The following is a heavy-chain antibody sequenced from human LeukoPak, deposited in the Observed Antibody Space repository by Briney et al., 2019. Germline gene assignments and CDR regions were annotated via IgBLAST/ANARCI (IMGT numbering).Heavy chain of an antibody. D-gene: IGHD2-15*01. CDR2: IYHSGST. Sequence: SETLSLTCTVSGYSISSGYYWGWIRQPPGKGLEWIGSIYHSGSTYYNPSLKSRVTISVDTSKNQFSLKLSSVTADDTAVYYCAKDLLADFDCWGQGTLVAVSS. CDR1: GYSISSGYY. J-gene: IGHJ4*02. CDR3: AKDLLADFDC. V-gene: IGHV4-38-2*02.